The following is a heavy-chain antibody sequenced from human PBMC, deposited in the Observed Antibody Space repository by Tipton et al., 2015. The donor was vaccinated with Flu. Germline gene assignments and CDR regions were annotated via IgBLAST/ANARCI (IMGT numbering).Heavy chain of an antibody. Sequence: TLSLTCTVSGGSISRGSYYYNWIRQPAGEGLEWIGRIYTNANTNYKASLKSRVTISLDTSRNQFSLNLNSVTAADTATYFCARRDGNYYYFDPWGPGTLVTVSS. CDR3: ARRDGNYYYFDP. D-gene: IGHD1-7*01. J-gene: IGHJ4*01. CDR2: IYTNANT. CDR1: GGSISRGSYY. V-gene: IGHV4-61*02.